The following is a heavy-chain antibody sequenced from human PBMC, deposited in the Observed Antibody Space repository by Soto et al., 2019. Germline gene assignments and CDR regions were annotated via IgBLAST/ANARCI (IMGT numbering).Heavy chain of an antibody. CDR3: SRVDPGETSPFDH. D-gene: IGHD3-10*01. V-gene: IGHV1-58*01. Sequence: SVKVSCKASGFTFTSSAVQWVRQARGQRLEWIGWIVVGSGNTNYAQKFQERVTMTRDMSTSTAYMELSSLRSEDTAVYYCSRVDPGETSPFDHWGQGTLVTVSS. J-gene: IGHJ4*02. CDR2: IVVGSGNT. CDR1: GFTFTSSA.